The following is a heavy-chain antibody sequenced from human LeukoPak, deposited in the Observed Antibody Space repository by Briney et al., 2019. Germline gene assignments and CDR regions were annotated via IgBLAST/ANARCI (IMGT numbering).Heavy chain of an antibody. CDR3: ARAGVAARLTPFDY. V-gene: IGHV1-69*13. CDR2: IIPIFGTA. J-gene: IGHJ4*02. CDR1: GGTFSSYA. Sequence: PSVKVSCKASGGTFSSYAISWVRQAPGQGLEWMGGIIPIFGTANYAQKFQGRVTITADESTSTAYMELSSLRSEDTAVYYCARAGVAARLTPFDYWGQGTLATVPS. D-gene: IGHD6-6*01.